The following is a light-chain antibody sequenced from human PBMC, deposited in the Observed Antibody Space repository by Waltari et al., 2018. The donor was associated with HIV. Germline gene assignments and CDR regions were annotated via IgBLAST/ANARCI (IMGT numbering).Light chain of an antibody. CDR2: AAS. CDR3: QQYAISPGT. CDR1: QSVSNTY. J-gene: IGKJ1*01. V-gene: IGKV3-20*01. Sequence: EIVLTQSPGIMSLSPGERATLPCRASQSVSNTYLAWYQQKPGQAPRLLIYAASIRATGIPDRFSGSGSGTGFTLTISRVEPEDFAVYYCQQYAISPGTFGQGTKVEIK.